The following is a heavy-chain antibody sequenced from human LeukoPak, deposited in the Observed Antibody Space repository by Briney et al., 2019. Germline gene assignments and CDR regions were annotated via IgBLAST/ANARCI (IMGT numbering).Heavy chain of an antibody. CDR3: ARAARYCSGGSCHYYFDY. V-gene: IGHV1-46*01. CDR1: GYTFTSYY. Sequence: ASAKVSCKASGYTFTSYYMHWVRQAPGQGLEWMGIINPSGGSTSYAQKFQGRVTMTRDMSTSTVYMELSSLRSEDTAVYYCARAARYCSGGSCHYYFDYWGQGTLVTVSS. CDR2: INPSGGST. J-gene: IGHJ4*02. D-gene: IGHD2-15*01.